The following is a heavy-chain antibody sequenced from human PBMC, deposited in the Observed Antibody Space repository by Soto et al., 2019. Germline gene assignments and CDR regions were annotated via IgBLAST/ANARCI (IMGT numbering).Heavy chain of an antibody. CDR2: IKQDGSEK. J-gene: IGHJ6*02. D-gene: IGHD2-2*01. Sequence: GGSLRLSCAGSGFTFSSYWMSWVRQAPGKGLEWVANIKQDGSEKYYVDSVKGRFTISRDNAKNSLYLQMNSLRAEDTAVYYCARDKIQLPIVVVPAAYYYGMDVWGQGTTVTVSS. V-gene: IGHV3-7*03. CDR1: GFTFSSYW. CDR3: ARDKIQLPIVVVPAAYYYGMDV.